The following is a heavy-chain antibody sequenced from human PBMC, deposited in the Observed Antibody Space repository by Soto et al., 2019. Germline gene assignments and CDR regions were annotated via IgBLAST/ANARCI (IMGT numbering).Heavy chain of an antibody. V-gene: IGHV1-2*02. D-gene: IGHD3-9*01. Sequence: ASVKVSCKASGYTFTGYYMHWVRQAPGQGREWMGWINPNSGGTNYAQKFQGRVTMTRDTSISTAYMELSRLRSDDTAVYYCARGSKYYDILTGYYGMDVWGQGTTVTVSS. CDR2: INPNSGGT. J-gene: IGHJ6*02. CDR3: ARGSKYYDILTGYYGMDV. CDR1: GYTFTGYY.